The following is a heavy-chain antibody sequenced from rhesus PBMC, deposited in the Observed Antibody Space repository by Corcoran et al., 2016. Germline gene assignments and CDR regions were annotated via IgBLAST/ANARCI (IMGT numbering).Heavy chain of an antibody. J-gene: IGHJ5-2*02. Sequence: QLQLQESGPGLVKPSETLSLPCAVSGGSISSNYWSWIRQPPGKGLEWIGRISGSSGSTTYNPTLKSRVTISTDTSKNQFSLKLSSVTAADTAVYYCARDVGSGWYPVDVWGRGVLVTVSS. V-gene: IGHV4-173*01. CDR1: GGSISSNY. CDR3: ARDVGSGWYPVDV. D-gene: IGHD6-31*01. CDR2: ISGSSGST.